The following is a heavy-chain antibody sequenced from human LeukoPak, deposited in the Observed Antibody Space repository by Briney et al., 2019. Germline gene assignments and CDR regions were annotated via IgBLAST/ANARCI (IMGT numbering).Heavy chain of an antibody. J-gene: IGHJ4*02. V-gene: IGHV1-2*02. CDR1: GYTFTGYY. Sequence: GASVKVSCKASGYTFTGYYMHWVPQAPGQGLEWMGWINPNSGGTNYAQKFQGRVTMTRDTSISTAYMELSRLRSDDTAVYYCARDLVGATGYWGQGTLVTVSS. D-gene: IGHD1-26*01. CDR2: INPNSGGT. CDR3: ARDLVGATGY.